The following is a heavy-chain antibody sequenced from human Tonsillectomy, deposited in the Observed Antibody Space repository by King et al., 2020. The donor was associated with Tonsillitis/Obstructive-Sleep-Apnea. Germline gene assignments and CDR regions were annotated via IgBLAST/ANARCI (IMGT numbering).Heavy chain of an antibody. V-gene: IGHV3-48*03. CDR3: AREGCSSTSCYDY. CDR1: GFTFRSYE. D-gene: IGHD2-2*01. Sequence: VQLVQSGGGLVQPGGSLRLSCAASGFTFRSYEMNWVRQAPGKGLEWVSYISSSGSTIYDADSVKGRFTISRDNAKNSLYLQMNSLRAEDTAVYYCAREGCSSTSCYDYWGQGTLVTVSS. CDR2: ISSSGSTI. J-gene: IGHJ4*02.